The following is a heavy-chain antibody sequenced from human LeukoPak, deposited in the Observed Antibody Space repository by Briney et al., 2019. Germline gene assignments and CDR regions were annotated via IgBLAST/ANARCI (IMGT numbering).Heavy chain of an antibody. CDR2: IYSGGST. D-gene: IGHD3-22*01. J-gene: IGHJ4*02. CDR3: ARRDSGGYYYFYY. CDR1: GFTVSSNY. V-gene: IGHV3-66*01. Sequence: PGGSLRLPCAASGFTVSSNYMSWVRQAPGKGLEWVSVIYSGGSTYYADSVKGRFTVSRDNSKNTLYLQMNSLRAEDTAVYYCARRDSGGYYYFYYWGQGTLVTVSS.